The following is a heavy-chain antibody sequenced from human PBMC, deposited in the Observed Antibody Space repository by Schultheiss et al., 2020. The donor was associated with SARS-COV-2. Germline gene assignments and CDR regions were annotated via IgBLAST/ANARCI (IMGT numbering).Heavy chain of an antibody. V-gene: IGHV3-64*01. J-gene: IGHJ6*02. Sequence: GGSLRLSCAASGFTFSSYAMHWVRQAPGKGLEYVSAISSNGGSTYYANSVKGRFTISRDNSKNTLYLQMGSLRAEDTAVYYCAKARGSSWPYGMDVWGQGTTVTVSS. CDR1: GFTFSSYA. D-gene: IGHD6-13*01. CDR2: ISSNGGST. CDR3: AKARGSSWPYGMDV.